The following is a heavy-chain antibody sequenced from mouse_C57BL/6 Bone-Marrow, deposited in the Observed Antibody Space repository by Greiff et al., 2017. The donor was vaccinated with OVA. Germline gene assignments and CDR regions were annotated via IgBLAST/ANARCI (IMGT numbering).Heavy chain of an antibody. CDR1: GYTFTSYW. Sequence: QVHVKQPGAELVKPGASVKLSCKASGYTFTSYWMHWVKQRPGRGLEWIGMIHPNSGSTNYNEKFKSKATLTVDKSSSTAYMQLSSLTSEDSAVYYCARKCYGSSYDYAMDYWGQGTSVTVSS. J-gene: IGHJ4*01. V-gene: IGHV1-64*01. CDR2: IHPNSGST. CDR3: ARKCYGSSYDYAMDY. D-gene: IGHD1-1*01.